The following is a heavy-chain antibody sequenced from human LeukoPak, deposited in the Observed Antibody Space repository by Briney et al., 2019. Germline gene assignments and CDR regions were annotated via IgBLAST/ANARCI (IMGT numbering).Heavy chain of an antibody. V-gene: IGHV3-21*01. Sequence: PGGSLRLSSAASGFTFSSYSMNWVRQAPGKGLEWVSFISSSTSYISYADSVKGRFTISRDNAKSSLWLQMNSLRAEDTAVYYCARATNGRFDIWGQGTMVTVSS. J-gene: IGHJ3*02. D-gene: IGHD2-8*01. CDR1: GFTFSSYS. CDR2: ISSSTSYI. CDR3: ARATNGRFDI.